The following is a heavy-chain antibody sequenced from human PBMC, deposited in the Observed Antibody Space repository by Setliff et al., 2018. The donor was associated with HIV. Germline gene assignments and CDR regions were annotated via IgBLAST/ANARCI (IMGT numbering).Heavy chain of an antibody. CDR1: GYTFTSYA. V-gene: IGHV1-3*03. CDR2: INAGNGNT. J-gene: IGHJ4*02. D-gene: IGHD3-3*01. Sequence: ASVKVSCKASGYTFTSYAIHWVRQAPGQRLEWMGWINAGNGNTKYSQEFQGRVTITRDTSASKAYMELISLKSEDMAVYYYARGATDYNFWTATPPIDYWGQGTPVTVSS. CDR3: ARGATDYNFWTATPPIDY.